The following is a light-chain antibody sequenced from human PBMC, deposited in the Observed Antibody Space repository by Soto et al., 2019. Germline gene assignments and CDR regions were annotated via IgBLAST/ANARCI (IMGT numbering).Light chain of an antibody. CDR2: GAS. Sequence: IRMTQSPASLSVSTGDTVIIPCRSSQDIINYVAWDQHKPGRVPNLLTYGASTLQSGVLPRCSGSGSETEFMITIRRLQSEDFASYYCQHYYTSYSFGQGTKVDIK. CDR1: QDIINY. CDR3: QHYYTSYS. V-gene: IGKV1-8*01. J-gene: IGKJ2*03.